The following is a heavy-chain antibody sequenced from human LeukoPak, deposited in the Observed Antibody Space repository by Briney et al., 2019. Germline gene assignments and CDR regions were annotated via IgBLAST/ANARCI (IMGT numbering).Heavy chain of an antibody. V-gene: IGHV3-30-3*01. J-gene: IGHJ6*02. CDR3: ARRPSGNYYYYGMDV. CDR2: ISYDGSNK. D-gene: IGHD1-26*01. Sequence: GGSLRLSCAASGFTFSGYPIHWVRQAPGKGLEWVAVISYDGSNKYYADSVKGRFTISRDNSKNTLYLQMNSLRAEDTAVYYCARRPSGNYYYYGMDVWGQGTTVTASS. CDR1: GFTFSGYP.